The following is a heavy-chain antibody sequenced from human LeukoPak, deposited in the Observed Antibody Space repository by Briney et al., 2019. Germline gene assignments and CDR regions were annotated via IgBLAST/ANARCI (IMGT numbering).Heavy chain of an antibody. D-gene: IGHD1-14*01. CDR1: GFTFSSYA. V-gene: IGHV3-23*01. CDR2: ISGSGGGT. Sequence: GGSLRLSCAASGFTFSSYAMSWVRQAPGKGLEWVSAISGSGGGTYYADSVKGRFTISRDNSKNTLYLQMNSLRAEDTAVYYCAKGFLSRTYYYYYGMDVWGQGTTVTVSS. J-gene: IGHJ6*02. CDR3: AKGFLSRTYYYYYGMDV.